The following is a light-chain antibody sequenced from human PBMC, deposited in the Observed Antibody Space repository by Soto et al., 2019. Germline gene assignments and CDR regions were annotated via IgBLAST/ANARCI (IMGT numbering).Light chain of an antibody. Sequence: DIQMTQSPSTLSSSVGDRVTITCRASQSISTGLAWYQQKPGKAPNLLIYDASTLESGVPSRFSGSGSGTEFTPTISSLQPDDFATYYCQHYSTVWAFGQGTKVDIK. CDR3: QHYSTVWA. V-gene: IGKV1-5*01. CDR1: QSISTG. J-gene: IGKJ1*01. CDR2: DAS.